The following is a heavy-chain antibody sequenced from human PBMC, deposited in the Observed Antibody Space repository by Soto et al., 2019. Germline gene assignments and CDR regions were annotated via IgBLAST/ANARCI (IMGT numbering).Heavy chain of an antibody. V-gene: IGHV3-64*01. CDR2: ISSNGGST. D-gene: IGHD2-2*01. J-gene: IGHJ5*02. Sequence: EVQLVESGGGLVQPGGSLRLSCAASGFTFSSYAMHWVRQAPGKGLEYVSAISSNGGSTYYANSVKGRFPISRDNSKNKLYLQMGSLRAEDMAVYYCARGDCSSTSCYAGILDAWGKGTLVTVSS. CDR3: ARGDCSSTSCYAGILDA. CDR1: GFTFSSYA.